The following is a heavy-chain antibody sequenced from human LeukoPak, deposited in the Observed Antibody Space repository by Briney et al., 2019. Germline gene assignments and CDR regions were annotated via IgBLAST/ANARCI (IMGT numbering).Heavy chain of an antibody. V-gene: IGHV1-46*01. Sequence: GASVKVSCKASGYTFTSYGISWVRQAPGQGLEWMGIINPSGGSTSYAQKFQGRVTMTRDMSTSTVYMELSSLRSEDTAVYYCAKAERYYRTPFDPWGQGTLVTVSS. CDR2: INPSGGST. D-gene: IGHD2-8*01. CDR3: AKAERYYRTPFDP. CDR1: GYTFTSYG. J-gene: IGHJ5*02.